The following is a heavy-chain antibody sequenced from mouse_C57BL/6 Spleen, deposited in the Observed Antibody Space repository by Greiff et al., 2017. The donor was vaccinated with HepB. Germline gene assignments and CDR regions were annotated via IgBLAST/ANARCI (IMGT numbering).Heavy chain of an antibody. CDR1: GYTFTDYE. CDR2: IDPETGGT. D-gene: IGHD1-1*01. Sequence: VKLMESGAELVRPGASVTLSCKASGYTFTDYEMHWVKQTPVHGLEWIGAIDPETGGTAYNQKFKGKAILTADKSSSTAYMELRSLTSEDSAVYYCTRGPVVATDYWGQGTTLTVSS. CDR3: TRGPVVATDY. V-gene: IGHV1-15*01. J-gene: IGHJ2*01.